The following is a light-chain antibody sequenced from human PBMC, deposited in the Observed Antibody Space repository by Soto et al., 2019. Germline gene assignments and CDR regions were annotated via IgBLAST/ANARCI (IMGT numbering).Light chain of an antibody. CDR2: DNN. CDR1: SSNIGAGYG. CDR3: QSYDSSLSGVV. V-gene: IGLV1-40*01. J-gene: IGLJ2*01. Sequence: QSVLTQPPSVSGAQGQRVTISCTGSSSNIGAGYGVHWYQQLPGTAPKLLIYDNNNRPSGVPDRFSGSKSGTSASLAITGLQAEDEADYYCQSYDSSLSGVVFGGGTKLTVL.